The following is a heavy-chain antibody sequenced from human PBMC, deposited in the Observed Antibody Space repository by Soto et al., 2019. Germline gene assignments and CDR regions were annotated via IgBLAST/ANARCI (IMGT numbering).Heavy chain of an antibody. Sequence: GGSLRLSCAASGFTFSSYAMHWVRQAPGKGLGWVAVISYDGSNKYYADSVKGRFTISRDNSKNTLYLQMNSLRAGDTAVYYCARDLCSSTSCYAGYYYYYGMDVWGQGTTVTVSS. CDR3: ARDLCSSTSCYAGYYYYYGMDV. D-gene: IGHD2-2*01. V-gene: IGHV3-30-3*01. J-gene: IGHJ6*02. CDR1: GFTFSSYA. CDR2: ISYDGSNK.